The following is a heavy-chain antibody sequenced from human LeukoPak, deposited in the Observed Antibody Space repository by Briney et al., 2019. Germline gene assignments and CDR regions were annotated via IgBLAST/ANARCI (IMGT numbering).Heavy chain of an antibody. CDR3: ARRERGRRGGYFDY. CDR2: IYYSGST. D-gene: IGHD1-26*01. J-gene: IGHJ4*02. V-gene: IGHV4-61*01. CDR1: GGSVSSGSYH. Sequence: PSETLSLTCTVSGGSVSSGSYHWSWIRQPPGKGLEWIGYIYYSGSTNYNPSLKSRVTISVDTSKNQFSLKLSSVTAADTAVYYCARRERGRRGGYFDYWGQGTLVTVSS.